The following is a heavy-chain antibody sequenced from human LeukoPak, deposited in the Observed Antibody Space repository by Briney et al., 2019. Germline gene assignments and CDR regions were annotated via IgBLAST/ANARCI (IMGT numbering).Heavy chain of an antibody. J-gene: IGHJ4*02. V-gene: IGHV3-23*01. CDR3: AKDRGY. CDR2: ITASGGST. CDR1: GFTFSTFA. Sequence: GGSLRLSCAASGFTFSTFAMSWVRQAPGKGLEWVSSITASGGSTFYADSVKGRFTISRDNSKSTLHLQMNSLRAEDTAVYYCAKDRGYWGQGTLVTVSS.